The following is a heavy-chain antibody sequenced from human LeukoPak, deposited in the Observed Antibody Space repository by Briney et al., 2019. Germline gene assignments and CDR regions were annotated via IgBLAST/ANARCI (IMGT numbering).Heavy chain of an antibody. CDR3: ARDSRRILPSD. CDR1: GSTVSSNY. Sequence: PGGSLRLSCAASGSTVSSNYMSWVRQAPGKGLEWVSVIYSGGSTYYADSVKGRFTISRDNSKNTLYLQMNSLRAEDTVVYYCARDSRRILPSDWGQGTLVTVSS. D-gene: IGHD2-15*01. CDR2: IYSGGST. J-gene: IGHJ4*02. V-gene: IGHV3-66*01.